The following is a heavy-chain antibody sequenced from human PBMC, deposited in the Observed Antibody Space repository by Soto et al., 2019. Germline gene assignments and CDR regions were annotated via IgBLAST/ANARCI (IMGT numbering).Heavy chain of an antibody. CDR2: IYFSGST. CDR1: NGSIGGFY. V-gene: IGHV4-59*01. Sequence: SETLSLTCSISNGSIGGFYWNWIRQSPEKGLEWIGQIYFSGSTIYSPSFQSRVTLSVDSSKSQVALRLTYVTAADTAVYFCARASGLSIYNWFGHWGQGILGTVSS. J-gene: IGHJ5*02. CDR3: ARASGLSIYNWFGH. D-gene: IGHD3-10*01.